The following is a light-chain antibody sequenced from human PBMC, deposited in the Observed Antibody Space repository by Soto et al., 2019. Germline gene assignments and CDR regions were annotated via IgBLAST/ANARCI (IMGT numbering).Light chain of an antibody. J-gene: IGKJ1*01. Sequence: EIVLTQSPGTLSLSPGKIANLSFSASQSISSSYLAWYQQRPGQAPRLLIYGASSRATGIPDRFSGSGSGTEFTLTISRPEPEDFAVYYCQQYGSSSWTFGQGTKVDIK. V-gene: IGKV3-20*01. CDR2: GAS. CDR1: QSISSSY. CDR3: QQYGSSSWT.